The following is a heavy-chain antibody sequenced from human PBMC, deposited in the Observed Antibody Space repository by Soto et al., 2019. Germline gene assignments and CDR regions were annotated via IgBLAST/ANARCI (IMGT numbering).Heavy chain of an antibody. J-gene: IGHJ6*02. CDR1: GGSISSYY. CDR2: IYTSGST. CDR3: ARDDVSGSYYGPYYYGMDV. V-gene: IGHV4-4*07. Sequence: LTCTVSGGSISSYYWSWIRQPAGKGLEWIGRIYTSGSTNYNPSLKSRVTMSVDTSKNQFSLKLSSVTAADTAVYYCARDDVSGSYYGPYYYGMDVWGQGTTVTVSS. D-gene: IGHD1-26*01.